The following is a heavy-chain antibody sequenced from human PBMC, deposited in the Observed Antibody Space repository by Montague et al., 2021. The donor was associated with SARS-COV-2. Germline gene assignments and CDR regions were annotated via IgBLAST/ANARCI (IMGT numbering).Heavy chain of an antibody. CDR1: GGSISSNY. Sequence: SETLSLTCTVSGGSISSNYCSWIRQPPGRGLEWIGSGYHRGTTKYNPSLKSRVTISVDSSKKQFSLKLTSVTAADTAVYYCARGGVQSVGTLPGSSVPNYFDPWGQGILVSVSS. D-gene: IGHD3-9*01. V-gene: IGHV4-59*01. J-gene: IGHJ5*02. CDR3: ARGGVQSVGTLPGSSVPNYFDP. CDR2: GYHRGTT.